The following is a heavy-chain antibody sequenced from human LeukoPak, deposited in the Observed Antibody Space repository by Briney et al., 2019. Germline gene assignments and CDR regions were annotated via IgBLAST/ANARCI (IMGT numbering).Heavy chain of an antibody. V-gene: IGHV1-46*01. Sequence: ASVKVSCKASGYTFTSYYMHWVRQAPGQGLEWMGIINPSGGSTSYAQKFQGRVTMTRDTSTSTVYMELSSLRSEDTAVYYCARDESLKLWLGEGYAFDIWGQGTMVTVSS. CDR3: ARDESLKLWLGEGYAFDI. CDR2: INPSGGST. CDR1: GYTFTSYY. J-gene: IGHJ3*02. D-gene: IGHD3-10*01.